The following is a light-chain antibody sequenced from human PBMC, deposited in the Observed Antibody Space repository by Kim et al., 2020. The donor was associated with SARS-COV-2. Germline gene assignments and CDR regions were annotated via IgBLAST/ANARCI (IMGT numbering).Light chain of an antibody. CDR3: QQYYSPSPRT. J-gene: IGKJ1*01. CDR2: DAS. Sequence: SVGDRVTISCRASQRISSLLAWYPQKPGKAPKLLISDASTLKSGVPSRFSGRGSGSEYTLTIRNLQAGDSATYYCQQYYSPSPRTFGQGTKVDIK. V-gene: IGKV1-5*01. CDR1: QRISSL.